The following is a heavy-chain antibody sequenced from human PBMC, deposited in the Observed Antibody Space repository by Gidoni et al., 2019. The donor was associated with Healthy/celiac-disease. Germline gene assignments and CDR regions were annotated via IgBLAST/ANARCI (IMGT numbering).Heavy chain of an antibody. CDR2: IWYDGSNK. CDR3: ATRVELAFDI. D-gene: IGHD6-13*01. J-gene: IGHJ3*02. CDR1: GFTFSSYG. V-gene: IGHV3-33*01. Sequence: QVPPVESGGGVVQPGSSLRLSCAASGFTFSSYGMHWVRQAPGKGLEWVAVIWYDGSNKYYADTVKGRFTISRDNSKNTLYLQMNSLRAEDTAVYYCATRVELAFDIWGQGTMVTVSS.